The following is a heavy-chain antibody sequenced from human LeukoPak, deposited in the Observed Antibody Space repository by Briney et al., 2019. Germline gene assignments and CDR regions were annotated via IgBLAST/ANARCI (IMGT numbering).Heavy chain of an antibody. Sequence: ASVKVSCKASGYTFTSYAMNWVRQAPGQGLEWMGWINTNTGNPTYAQGFTGRFVFSLDTSVSTAYLQISSPKAEDTAVYYCARDRIVIVGATRYGMDVWGQGTTVTVSS. D-gene: IGHD1-26*01. CDR1: GYTFTSYA. V-gene: IGHV7-4-1*02. CDR2: INTNTGNP. J-gene: IGHJ6*02. CDR3: ARDRIVIVGATRYGMDV.